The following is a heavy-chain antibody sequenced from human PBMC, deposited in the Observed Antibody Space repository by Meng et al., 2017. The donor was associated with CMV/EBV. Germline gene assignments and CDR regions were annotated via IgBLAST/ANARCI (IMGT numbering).Heavy chain of an antibody. V-gene: IGHV4-59*01. CDR3: ARAIVGATLFDY. CDR2: IYYSGST. Sequence: GSLRLSCTVSGGSISSYYWSWIRQPPGKGLEWIGYIYYSGSTNYNPSLKSRVTISVDSSKNQFSLKLSSVTAADTAVYYCARAIVGATLFDYWGQGTLVTVSS. CDR1: GGSISSYY. J-gene: IGHJ4*02. D-gene: IGHD1-26*01.